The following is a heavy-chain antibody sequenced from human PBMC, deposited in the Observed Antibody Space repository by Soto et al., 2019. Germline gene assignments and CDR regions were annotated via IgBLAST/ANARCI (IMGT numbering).Heavy chain of an antibody. D-gene: IGHD4-17*01. V-gene: IGHV1-18*01. Sequence: QVHLMQSGAEVKSPGASVRVSCKASGYTFSSYGVSWVRQAPGQGLEFMGWISVYNGHTNYAQKFQGRVTMTTDTSTSTAYMELRSLRSADTAVYFCARCDFGDYVPPLAHWGQGTLVTVSA. CDR3: ARCDFGDYVPPLAH. J-gene: IGHJ4*02. CDR2: ISVYNGHT. CDR1: GYTFSSYG.